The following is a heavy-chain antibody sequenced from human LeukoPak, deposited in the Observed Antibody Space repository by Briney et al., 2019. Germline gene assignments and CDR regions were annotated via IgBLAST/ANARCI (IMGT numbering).Heavy chain of an antibody. CDR2: IYYSGST. Sequence: SETLSLTCTVSGGSISSGGYYWSWIRQHPGKGLEWIGYIYYSGSTYYNPSLKSRVSISVDTSKNQFSLKLSSVTAADTAVYYCARQRTYYFDYWGQGTLVTVSS. V-gene: IGHV4-31*03. J-gene: IGHJ4*02. CDR3: ARQRTYYFDY. CDR1: GGSISSGGYY. D-gene: IGHD1-7*01.